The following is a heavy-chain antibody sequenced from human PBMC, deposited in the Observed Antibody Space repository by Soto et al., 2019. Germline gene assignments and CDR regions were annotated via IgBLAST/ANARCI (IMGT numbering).Heavy chain of an antibody. Sequence: QVQLVQSGPELKKPGASVKVSCKASGYTFTNHGISWVRQAPGQGLEWVGCVSGYNDKTKSAQKFQGRVTMTTDTSTSTAYMELRSLRSDDTAVYYCARDFYTVAYFFDYWGQGTLVTVSS. V-gene: IGHV1-18*04. CDR3: ARDFYTVAYFFDY. CDR1: GYTFTNHG. D-gene: IGHD4-4*01. J-gene: IGHJ4*02. CDR2: VSGYNDKT.